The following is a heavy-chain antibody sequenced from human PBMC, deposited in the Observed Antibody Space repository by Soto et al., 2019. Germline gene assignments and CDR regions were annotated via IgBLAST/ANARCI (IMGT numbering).Heavy chain of an antibody. Sequence: WIWIRQPPGKGLEWIGWVDNGGSTNYNPSLMSRVTMSVDTSNNQFSLNLPSVTAADTAVYYCARQTPSPSSRLESFDYWGQGILVTVSS. V-gene: IGHV4-59*08. CDR3: ARQTPSPSSRLESFDY. J-gene: IGHJ4*02. CDR2: VDNGGST. D-gene: IGHD3-16*01.